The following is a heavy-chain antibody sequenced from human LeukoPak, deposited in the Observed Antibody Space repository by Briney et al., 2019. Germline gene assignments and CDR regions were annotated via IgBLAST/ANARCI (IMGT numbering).Heavy chain of an antibody. CDR2: IHYSGST. Sequence: PSETLSLTCTVSGDPIRSYYWSWIRQPPGKGLEWIGNIHYSGSTKYSSSLKSRVTISVDTSNNQFSLRVTSLTAADTAVYYCARLGALHDAFDVWGQGTLVTVSS. CDR3: ARLGALHDAFDV. J-gene: IGHJ3*01. V-gene: IGHV4-59*12. CDR1: GDPIRSYY. D-gene: IGHD3-16*01.